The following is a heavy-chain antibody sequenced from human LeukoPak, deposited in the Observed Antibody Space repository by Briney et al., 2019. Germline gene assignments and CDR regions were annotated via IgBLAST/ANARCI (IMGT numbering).Heavy chain of an antibody. D-gene: IGHD2-8*01. CDR3: ARVDIVLDP. J-gene: IGHJ5*02. Sequence: PSETLSLTCTVSGYSISSGYYWGWIRQPPGKGLEWIGSIYHSGSTYYNPSLKSRVTISVDTSKNQFSLKLRSVTAADTAVYYCARVDIVLDPWGQGTLVTVSS. V-gene: IGHV4-38-2*02. CDR1: GYSISSGYY. CDR2: IYHSGST.